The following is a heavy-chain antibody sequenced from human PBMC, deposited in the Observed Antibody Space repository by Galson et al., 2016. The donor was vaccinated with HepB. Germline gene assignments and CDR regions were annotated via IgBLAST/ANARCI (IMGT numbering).Heavy chain of an antibody. V-gene: IGHV4-59*01. D-gene: IGHD3-10*01. CDR2: IYYSGST. CDR1: GGSIISYY. J-gene: IGHJ4*02. CDR3: ARGSSWTHYTFDY. Sequence: LSLTCTVSGGSIISYYWRWLRQSPGKGLECIGYIYYSGSTNYNPSLNSRATMSVDTSKNQFSLKLYSVTAADTAVYYCARGSSWTHYTFDYWGQGTLVTVPS.